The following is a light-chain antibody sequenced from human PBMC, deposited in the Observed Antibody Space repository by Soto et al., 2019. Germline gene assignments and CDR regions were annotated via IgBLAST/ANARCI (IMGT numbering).Light chain of an antibody. CDR1: SSDVGGYNY. CDR3: SSYTRNSTLV. J-gene: IGLJ2*01. CDR2: EVT. Sequence: QSALTQPASVSGSPGQSITISCTGTSSDVGGYNYVSWYQQHPGKAPKLMIYEVTNRPSGVSNRFSGSKSSNTASLTISGLQDEDEDDYYCSSYTRNSTLVFGGGTKLTVL. V-gene: IGLV2-14*01.